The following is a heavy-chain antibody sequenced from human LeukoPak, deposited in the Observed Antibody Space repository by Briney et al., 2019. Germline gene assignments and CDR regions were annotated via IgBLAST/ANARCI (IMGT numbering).Heavy chain of an antibody. V-gene: IGHV5-51*01. CDR2: IYPGDSDT. Sequence: GESLEISCKGSGYSFTSYWIGWVRQMPGKGLEWMGIIYPGDSDTRYSPSFQGQVTISADKSISTAYLQWSSLKASDTAMYYCARQPTNYYDSTNFDYWGQGTLVTVSS. CDR1: GYSFTSYW. CDR3: ARQPTNYYDSTNFDY. D-gene: IGHD3-22*01. J-gene: IGHJ4*02.